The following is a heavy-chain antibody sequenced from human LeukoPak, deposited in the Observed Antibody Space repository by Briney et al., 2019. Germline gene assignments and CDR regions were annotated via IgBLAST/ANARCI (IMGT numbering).Heavy chain of an antibody. D-gene: IGHD6-19*01. CDR1: GFTFRNYG. V-gene: IGHV3-33*01. J-gene: IGHJ4*02. CDR3: ATVRGSDWYMDY. CDR2: IWYDGSRD. Sequence: GTSLRLSCAASGFTFRNYGMNWVRQAPGKGLEWVALIWYDGSRDYYVDFVKGRFTVSRDNSKNTLYLQMRNLRAEDTAVYYCATVRGSDWYMDYWGQGTLVTVSS.